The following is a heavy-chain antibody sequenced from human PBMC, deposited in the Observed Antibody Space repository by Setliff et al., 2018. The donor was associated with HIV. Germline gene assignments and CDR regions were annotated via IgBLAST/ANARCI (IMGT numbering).Heavy chain of an antibody. CDR1: GGSISSGSYY. CDR3: ARQTGLRGYYGSNSLYYFDY. CDR2: IHTSGST. D-gene: IGHD3-10*01. J-gene: IGHJ4*02. V-gene: IGHV4-61*09. Sequence: LSLTCTVSGGSISSGSYYWSWIRQPAGKGLEWIGQIHTSGSTNYNPSLESRVIILVDTSNNQFSLILSPVTAADTAVYYCARQTGLRGYYGSNSLYYFDYWGKGMLVTVPQ.